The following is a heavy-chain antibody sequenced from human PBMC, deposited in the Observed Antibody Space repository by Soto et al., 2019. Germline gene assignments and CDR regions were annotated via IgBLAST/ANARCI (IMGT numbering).Heavy chain of an antibody. V-gene: IGHV3-74*01. CDR2: INSDGSST. CDR1: GFTFSSYW. J-gene: IGHJ6*02. CDR3: ARDLKYRIFPLYGMDV. Sequence: PGRSLRLSCAASGFTFSSYWMHWVRQAPGKGLVWVSRINSDGSSTSYADSVKGRFTISRDNAKNTLYLQMNSLRAEDTAVYYCARDLKYRIFPLYGMDVWGQGTTVTVSS. D-gene: IGHD3-3*01.